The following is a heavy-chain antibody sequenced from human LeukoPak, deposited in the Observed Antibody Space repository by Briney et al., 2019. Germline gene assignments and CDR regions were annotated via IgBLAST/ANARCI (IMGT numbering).Heavy chain of an antibody. Sequence: GESLKISCKGSGYTFTSYWIGWVRQMPGKGLECMGIIYPGDSDTRYSPSFQGQVTISVDKSISTAYLQWGSLKASDTAMYFCARGSTPVDVWGKGTTVTVSS. V-gene: IGHV5-51*01. CDR1: GYTFTSYW. CDR3: ARGSTPVDV. CDR2: IYPGDSDT. J-gene: IGHJ6*04. D-gene: IGHD2-15*01.